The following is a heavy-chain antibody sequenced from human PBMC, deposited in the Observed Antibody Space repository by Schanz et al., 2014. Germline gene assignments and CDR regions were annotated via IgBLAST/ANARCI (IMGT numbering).Heavy chain of an antibody. Sequence: QVQLVQSGAEVKKPGASVKVSCQASGYTFAGHAVHWVRQAPGQGPELMGWINAHTGNTQYAQKFQGRVNMTRDTVTTTVHLELTRLRTDDTAIYYCARVHSATYHYNSPGAFDIWGQGTRVTVSS. CDR2: INAHTGNT. V-gene: IGHV1-3*01. CDR3: ARVHSATYHYNSPGAFDI. D-gene: IGHD3-10*01. J-gene: IGHJ3*02. CDR1: GYTFAGHA.